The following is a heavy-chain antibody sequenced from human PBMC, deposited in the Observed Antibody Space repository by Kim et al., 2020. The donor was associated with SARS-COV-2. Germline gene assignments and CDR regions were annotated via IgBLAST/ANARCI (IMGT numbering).Heavy chain of an antibody. J-gene: IGHJ4*02. CDR1: GFTFSNAW. D-gene: IGHD3-3*01. V-gene: IGHV3-15*01. CDR2: IKSKTDGGTT. CDR3: TTDRHPAIPRYYDFWSGYYTTNPWGRSRFDY. Sequence: GGSLRLSCAASGFTFSNAWMSWVRQAPGKGLEWVGRIKSKTDGGTTDYAAPVKGRFTISRDDSKNTLYLQMNSLKTEDTAVYYCTTDRHPAIPRYYDFWSGYYTTNPWGRSRFDYWGQGTLVTVSS.